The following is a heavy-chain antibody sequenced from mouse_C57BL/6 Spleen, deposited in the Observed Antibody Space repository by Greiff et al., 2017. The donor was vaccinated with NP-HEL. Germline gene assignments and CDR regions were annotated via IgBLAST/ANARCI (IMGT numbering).Heavy chain of an antibody. Sequence: EVQLQQSGPVLVKPGASVKMSCKASGYTFTDYYMNWVKQSHGKSLEWIGVINPYNGGTSYNQKFKGKATLTVDTSSSTAYMALNRLTSEDSAVSYCARSYDGYYTYAMDYWGQGTSVTVAS. CDR1: GYTFTDYY. CDR3: ARSYDGYYTYAMDY. J-gene: IGHJ4*01. CDR2: INPYNGGT. V-gene: IGHV1-19*01. D-gene: IGHD2-3*01.